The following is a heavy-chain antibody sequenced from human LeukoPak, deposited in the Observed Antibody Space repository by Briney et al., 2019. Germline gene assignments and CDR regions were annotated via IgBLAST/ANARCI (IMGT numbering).Heavy chain of an antibody. CDR1: GYTVTHYF. V-gene: IGHV1-2*02. Sequence: ASVKVSCKACGYTVTHYFIHCVRQAPGQGLEWMGWINPNVGVTSNAQNFQGRVTMTRNPSISTACMEVASETADYTGVKYCESDAGEQWHSDYWGQGALVTVSS. J-gene: IGHJ4*02. D-gene: IGHD6-19*01. CDR3: ESDAGEQWHSDY. CDR2: INPNVGVT.